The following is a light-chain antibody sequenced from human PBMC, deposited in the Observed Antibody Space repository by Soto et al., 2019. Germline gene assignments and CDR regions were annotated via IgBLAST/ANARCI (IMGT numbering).Light chain of an antibody. V-gene: IGLV3-21*02. CDR1: KIGTKS. J-gene: IGLJ2*01. CDR2: DDN. Sequence: SYELTQPPSVSVAPGQTARFTCGGDKIGTKSVHWHQQRPGQAPVLVVYDDNDRPSGIPERFSGSKSGNTVTLTISRVEAGDEADYYCQVWDRTTDFVVFGGGTQLTVL. CDR3: QVWDRTTDFVV.